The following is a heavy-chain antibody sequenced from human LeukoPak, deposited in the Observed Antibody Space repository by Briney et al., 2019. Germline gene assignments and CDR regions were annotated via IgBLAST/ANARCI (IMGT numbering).Heavy chain of an antibody. CDR1: GGTFSSYA. CDR3: ARGYYYDSSGYYYVPFDY. V-gene: IGHV1-69*13. J-gene: IGHJ4*02. D-gene: IGHD3-22*01. Sequence: GASVKVSCKASGGTFSSYAISWVRQAPGQGLEWMGGIIPIFGTANYAQKFQGRVTITAGESTSTAYMELSSLRSEDTAVYYCARGYYYDSSGYYYVPFDYWGQGTLVTVSS. CDR2: IIPIFGTA.